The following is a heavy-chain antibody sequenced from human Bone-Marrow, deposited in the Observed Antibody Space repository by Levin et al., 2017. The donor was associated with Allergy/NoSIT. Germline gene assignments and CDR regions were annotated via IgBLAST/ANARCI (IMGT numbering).Heavy chain of an antibody. CDR1: GFNLSSYS. Sequence: GESLKTSCVASGFNLSSYSMNWVRQAPGKGLEWVSSISVSSKYIYYADSVKGRFTISRDNAKNSLYLQMNSLRAEDTAVYYCARDLLLWFGELWGQGTLVTVSS. D-gene: IGHD3-10*01. CDR3: ARDLLLWFGEL. CDR2: ISVSSKYI. J-gene: IGHJ4*02. V-gene: IGHV3-21*01.